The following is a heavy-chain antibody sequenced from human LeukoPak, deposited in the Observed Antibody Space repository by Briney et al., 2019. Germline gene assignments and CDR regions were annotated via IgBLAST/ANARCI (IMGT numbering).Heavy chain of an antibody. Sequence: GASVKVSCKASGYTFTSYGINWVRQATGQGLEWMGWKNPNSGNTGYAQKFQGRVTMTRNTSISTAYMELSSLRSEDTAVYYCARGRGGYSGYVGDPWGQGTLVTVSS. D-gene: IGHD5-12*01. CDR2: KNPNSGNT. V-gene: IGHV1-8*02. J-gene: IGHJ5*02. CDR1: GYTFTSYG. CDR3: ARGRGGYSGYVGDP.